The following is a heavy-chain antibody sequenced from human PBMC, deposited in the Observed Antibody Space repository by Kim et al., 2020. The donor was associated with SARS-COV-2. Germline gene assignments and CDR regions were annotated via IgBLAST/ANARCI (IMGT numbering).Heavy chain of an antibody. CDR3: ARGSLRFLERSHPYYYGMDV. D-gene: IGHD3-3*01. J-gene: IGHJ6*02. Sequence: GGSLRLSCAASGFTFSSYDMHWVRQATGKGLEWVSAIGTAGDPYYPGSVKGRFTISRENAKNSLYLQMNSLRAGDTAVYYCARGSLRFLERSHPYYYGMDVWGQGTTVTVSS. CDR2: IGTAGDP. CDR1: GFTFSSYD. V-gene: IGHV3-13*05.